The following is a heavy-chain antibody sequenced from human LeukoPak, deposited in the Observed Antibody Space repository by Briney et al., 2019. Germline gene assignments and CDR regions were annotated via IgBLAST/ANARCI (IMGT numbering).Heavy chain of an antibody. D-gene: IGHD6-13*01. CDR3: ARALRGIAAAGTWTYYYYMDV. CDR2: ISGSGGST. Sequence: PGGSLRLSCAASGFTFSSYAMSWVRQAPGKGLEWVSAISGSGGSTYYANSVKGRFTISRDNSKNTLYLQMGSLRAEDMAVYYCARALRGIAAAGTWTYYYYMDVWGKGTTVTVSS. J-gene: IGHJ6*03. CDR1: GFTFSSYA. V-gene: IGHV3-23*01.